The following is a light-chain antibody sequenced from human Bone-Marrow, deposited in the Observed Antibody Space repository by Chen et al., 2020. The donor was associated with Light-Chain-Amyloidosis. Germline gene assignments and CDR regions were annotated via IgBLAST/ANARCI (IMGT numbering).Light chain of an antibody. V-gene: IGKV3-20*01. Sequence: EIVLTQSPGTLSLSPGETATLSCRASQSVSSTYLAWYQQKPGQGPRLLIYGASTTATGIPERFSGSVSGTDFTLTISRLEPEDFAVYYCHLYGRSPPCTFGQGTKLEIK. CDR1: QSVSSTY. CDR3: HLYGRSPPCT. J-gene: IGKJ2*02. CDR2: GAS.